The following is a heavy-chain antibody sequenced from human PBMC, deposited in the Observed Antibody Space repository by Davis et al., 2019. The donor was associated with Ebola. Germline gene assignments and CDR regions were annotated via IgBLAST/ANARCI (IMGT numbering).Heavy chain of an antibody. D-gene: IGHD2-15*01. J-gene: IGHJ5*02. Sequence: SETLSLTCTVSGGSISSYYWSWIRQPPGKGLEWIGYIYYSGSTNYNPSLKSRVTISVDTSKNQFSLKLSSVTAADTAVYYCARNIVAQEGWFDPWGQGTLVTVSS. CDR1: GGSISSYY. CDR3: ARNIVAQEGWFDP. V-gene: IGHV4-59*01. CDR2: IYYSGST.